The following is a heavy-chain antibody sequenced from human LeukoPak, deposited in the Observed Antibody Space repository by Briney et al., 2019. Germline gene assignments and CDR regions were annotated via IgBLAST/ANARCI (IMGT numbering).Heavy chain of an antibody. CDR3: ARSSTSCCNWFDP. D-gene: IGHD2-2*01. J-gene: IGHJ5*02. CDR1: GGSISSSSYY. Sequence: SETLSLTCTVSGGSISSSSYYWGWIRQPPGKGLEWIGRIFTSGSTNYNPSLKSRVTISVDTSKNQFSLKLSSVTAADTAVYYCARSSTSCCNWFDPWGQGTLVTVSS. CDR2: IFTSGST. V-gene: IGHV4-39*07.